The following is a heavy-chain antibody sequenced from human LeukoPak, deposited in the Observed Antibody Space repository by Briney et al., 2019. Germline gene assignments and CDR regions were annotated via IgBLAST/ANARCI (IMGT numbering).Heavy chain of an antibody. J-gene: IGHJ6*03. V-gene: IGHV1-2*02. Sequence: ASVKVSCKASGYTFTGYYMHWVRQAPGQGLEWMGWINPNSGKTNFQPKLQGGVTMTTDTSTSTAYMELRSLRSDDTAVYYCAREGGVGPTAPPDYYSYQNDVWGRGTTVTVSS. D-gene: IGHD1-26*01. CDR1: GYTFTGYY. CDR3: AREGGVGPTAPPDYYSYQNDV. CDR2: INPNSGKT.